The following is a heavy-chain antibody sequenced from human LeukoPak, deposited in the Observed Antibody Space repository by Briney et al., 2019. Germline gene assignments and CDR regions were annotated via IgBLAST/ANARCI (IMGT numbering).Heavy chain of an antibody. V-gene: IGHV4-34*01. Sequence: SETLSLTCAVYGGSFSGYYWSWIRQPPGKGLEWIGVINHSGGTNYNPSLKSRVTISVDTSKNQFSLKLSSVTAADTAVYYCARGSFGVVTATPNWFDPWGQGTLVTVSS. CDR3: ARGSFGVVTATPNWFDP. J-gene: IGHJ5*02. D-gene: IGHD2-21*02. CDR1: GGSFSGYY. CDR2: INHSGGT.